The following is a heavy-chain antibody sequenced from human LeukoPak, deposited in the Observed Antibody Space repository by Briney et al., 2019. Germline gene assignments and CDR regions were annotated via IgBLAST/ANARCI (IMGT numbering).Heavy chain of an antibody. CDR2: IYYSGST. Sequence: SETLSLTCTVSGGSISSYYWSWIRQPPGKGLEWIGYIYYSGSTNYNPSLKSRVTISVDTSKSQFSLKLSSVTAADTAVYYCARVVSAVAGTRDYYGMDVWGQGTTVTVSS. J-gene: IGHJ6*02. D-gene: IGHD6-19*01. CDR1: GGSISSYY. V-gene: IGHV4-59*08. CDR3: ARVVSAVAGTRDYYGMDV.